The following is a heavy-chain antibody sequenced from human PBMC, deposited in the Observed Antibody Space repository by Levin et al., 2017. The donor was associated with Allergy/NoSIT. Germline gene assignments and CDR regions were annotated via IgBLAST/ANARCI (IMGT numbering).Heavy chain of an antibody. J-gene: IGHJ5*02. CDR2: IYYSGST. CDR3: ARAPRGTGLRYFDWFYPAPFDP. CDR1: GGSISSYY. V-gene: IGHV4-59*01. Sequence: TSETLSLTCTVSGGSISSYYWSWIRQPPGKGLEWIGYIYYSGSTNYNPSLKSRVTISVDTSKNQFSLKLSSVTAADTAVYYCARAPRGTGLRYFDWFYPAPFDPWGQGTLVTVSS. D-gene: IGHD3-9*01.